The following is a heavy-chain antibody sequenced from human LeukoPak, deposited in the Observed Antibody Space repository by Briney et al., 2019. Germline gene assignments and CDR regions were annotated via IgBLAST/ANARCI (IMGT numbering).Heavy chain of an antibody. CDR3: AWGIAARMGYNWFDP. CDR1: GYTLTELS. V-gene: IGHV1-24*01. J-gene: IGHJ5*02. Sequence: ASVKVSCKVSGYTLTELSMHRVRQAPGKGLEWMGGFDPEDGETIYAQKFQGRVTMTEDTSTDTAYMELSSLRSEDTAVYYCAWGIAARMGYNWFDPWGQGTLVTVSS. CDR2: FDPEDGET. D-gene: IGHD6-6*01.